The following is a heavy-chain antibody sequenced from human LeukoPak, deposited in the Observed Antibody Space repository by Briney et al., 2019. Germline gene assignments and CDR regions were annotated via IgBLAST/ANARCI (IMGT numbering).Heavy chain of an antibody. V-gene: IGHV3-53*01. CDR2: IYSDGST. CDR3: ARATPMEF. D-gene: IGHD3-10*01. Sequence: GGSLRLSCAASGFTVSSNYMSWVRQGPGKGLEWVSLIYSDGSTFYADSVKGRFTISRDNSKNTLYLQMNSLRAEDTAVYYCARATPMEFWGQGTLVTVSS. J-gene: IGHJ4*02. CDR1: GFTVSSNY.